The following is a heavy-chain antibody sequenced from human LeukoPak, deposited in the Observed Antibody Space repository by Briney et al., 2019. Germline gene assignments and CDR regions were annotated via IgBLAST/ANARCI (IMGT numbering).Heavy chain of an antibody. CDR1: GYTLTELS. CDR2: FDPEDGET. D-gene: IGHD5-18*01. CDR3: ATDKEGYSYGDYYFDY. V-gene: IGHV1-24*01. Sequence: ASVKVSCKVSGYTLTELSMHWVRQAPGKGLEWMGGFDPEDGETIYAQKFQGRVTMTEDTSTDTAYMELSGLRSEDTAVYYCATDKEGYSYGDYYFDYWGQGTLVTVSS. J-gene: IGHJ4*02.